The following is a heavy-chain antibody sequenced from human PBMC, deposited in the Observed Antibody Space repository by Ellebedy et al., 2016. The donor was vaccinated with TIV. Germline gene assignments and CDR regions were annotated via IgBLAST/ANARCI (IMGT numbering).Heavy chain of an antibody. CDR1: GFTFSSYW. D-gene: IGHD5-24*01. Sequence: GESLKISCAASGFTFSSYWMHWVRQAPGKGLVWVSRINSDGSSTSYADSVKGRFTISRDNSENTVYLHMNSLRTEDTAVYYCAKDAREKARISWEHDSWGQGTLVTVSS. CDR2: INSDGSST. J-gene: IGHJ4*02. CDR3: AKDAREKARISWEHDS. V-gene: IGHV3-74*01.